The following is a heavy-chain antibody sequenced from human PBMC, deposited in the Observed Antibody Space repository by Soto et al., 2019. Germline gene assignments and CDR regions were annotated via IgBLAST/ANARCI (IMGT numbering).Heavy chain of an antibody. V-gene: IGHV1-18*01. CDR1: GYTFTNYG. Sequence: QVQLLQSGAEVKKPGASVKVSCKASGYTFTNYGITWVRQAPGQGLEWMGWISAYNGNTHYTQRLQGRVTMTTDTSTSTAYMELRGLISDDTAVYYCARVRQLVVYFYYYLDVWGKGTTVTASS. CDR3: ARVRQLVVYFYYYLDV. J-gene: IGHJ6*03. CDR2: ISAYNGNT. D-gene: IGHD6-6*01.